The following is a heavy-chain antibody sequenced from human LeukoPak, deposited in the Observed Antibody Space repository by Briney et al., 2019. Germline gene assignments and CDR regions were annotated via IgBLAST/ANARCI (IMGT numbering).Heavy chain of an antibody. Sequence: PSETLSDTCTVSGGSISSGSYYWSWIRQPAGKGLEWIGRIYTNGSTNYNPSLKSRVTVSVDTSKNQFSLKLSSVTAADTAVYYCARGPNCTNGVCYGLYYYYIDVWGKKTRVSVSS. CDR3: ARGPNCTNGVCYGLYYYYIDV. J-gene: IGHJ6*03. D-gene: IGHD2-8*01. V-gene: IGHV4-61*02. CDR1: GGSISSGSYY. CDR2: IYTNGST.